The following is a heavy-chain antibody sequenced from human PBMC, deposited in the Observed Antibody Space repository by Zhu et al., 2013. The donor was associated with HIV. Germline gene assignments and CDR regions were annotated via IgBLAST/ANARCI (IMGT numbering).Heavy chain of an antibody. CDR2: ISTYNGNT. CDR3: ARAGASHTTHFDY. D-gene: IGHD1-26*01. CDR1: GYTFINYG. J-gene: IGHJ4*02. V-gene: IGHV1-18*01. Sequence: QVQLVQSGAEVKKPGASVKVSCKASGYTFINYGIAWVRQAPGQGLEWMGWISTYNGNTNYAQKYQGRVTMTTDTSTSTVYMELRNLRSDDTAVYFCARAGASHTTHFDYWGQGTLVTVSS.